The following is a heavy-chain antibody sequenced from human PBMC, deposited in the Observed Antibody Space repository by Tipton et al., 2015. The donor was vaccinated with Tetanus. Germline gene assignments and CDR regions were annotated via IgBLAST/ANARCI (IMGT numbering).Heavy chain of an antibody. CDR1: GEALGDYY. J-gene: IGHJ3*01. CDR3: ARRSYCSSSRCFDAFDL. V-gene: IGHV4-59*01. D-gene: IGHD2-2*01. Sequence: GEALGDYYMSWIRQAPGKGLEWIAYIFHSGSTNYSPSLKSRVAISMDTSKNQISLKLSSVTAADTAVYYCARRSYCSSSRCFDAFDLWGQGTVVTVSS. CDR2: IFHSGST.